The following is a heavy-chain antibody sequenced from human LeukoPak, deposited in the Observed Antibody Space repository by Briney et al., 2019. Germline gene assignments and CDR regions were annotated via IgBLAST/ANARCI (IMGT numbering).Heavy chain of an antibody. Sequence: GGSLRLSCAASGFTFSSYAMHWVRQAPGKGLEYVSAISSNGGSTYYANSVKGRFTISRDNSKNTLYLQMGSLRAEDMAVYNCARDRDSSGYYYVGPDYWGQGTLVTVSS. CDR3: ARDRDSSGYYYVGPDY. CDR2: ISSNGGST. CDR1: GFTFSSYA. J-gene: IGHJ4*02. V-gene: IGHV3-64*01. D-gene: IGHD3-22*01.